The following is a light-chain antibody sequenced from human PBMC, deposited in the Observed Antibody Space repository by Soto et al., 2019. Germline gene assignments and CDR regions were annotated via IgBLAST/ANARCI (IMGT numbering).Light chain of an antibody. J-gene: IGKJ1*01. V-gene: IGKV3-15*01. CDR2: DTS. Sequence: EVVMTQSPATLSVSPGERATLSCRASQSVRSNLAWYQQKPGQAPRPLIYDTSTRATGIPARFSGSGSGTDFTLTISRLEPEDFAVYYCQQYGSSGTFGQGTKVDIK. CDR3: QQYGSSGT. CDR1: QSVRSN.